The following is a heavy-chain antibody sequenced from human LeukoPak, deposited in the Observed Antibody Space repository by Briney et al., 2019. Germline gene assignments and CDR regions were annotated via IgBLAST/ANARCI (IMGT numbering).Heavy chain of an antibody. CDR2: IYYSGST. Sequence: SETLSLTCTVSGGSISSYYWSWIRQPPGKGLEWIGYIYYSGSTNYNPSFKSRVTISIDTSKNQFSLKLSSVTTADTAVYYCAREDGAVAGDAFDIWGQGTMVTVSS. CDR1: GGSISSYY. CDR3: AREDGAVAGDAFDI. J-gene: IGHJ3*02. V-gene: IGHV4-59*12. D-gene: IGHD6-19*01.